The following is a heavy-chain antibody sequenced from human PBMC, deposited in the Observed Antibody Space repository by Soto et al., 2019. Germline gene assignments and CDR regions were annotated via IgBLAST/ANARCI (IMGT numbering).Heavy chain of an antibody. CDR2: ISRNGGST. D-gene: IGHD2-21*02. V-gene: IGHV3-64*01. Sequence: EVQLVESGGGLVQPGGSLRLSCAASGFTFSSYDMHWVRQAPGKGLEYVSGISRNGGSTYYANSVKGRFTISRDNSKSTLYLQVGSLRAEDMAVYYCARSGLPFDYWGQGTLVTVSS. CDR1: GFTFSSYD. CDR3: ARSGLPFDY. J-gene: IGHJ4*02.